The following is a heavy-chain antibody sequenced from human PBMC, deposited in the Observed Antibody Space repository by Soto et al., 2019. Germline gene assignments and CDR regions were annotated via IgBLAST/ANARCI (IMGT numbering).Heavy chain of an antibody. V-gene: IGHV1-8*01. CDR1: GYTFTSYE. CDR2: MNTNSGNT. CDR3: ARGREYSYDY. Sequence: QVQLVQSGAEVKKPGASVKVSCKASGYTFTSYEIIWVRQATGQGLEWMGWMNTNSGNTGYAQKFQGRVTMTRHTSISTAYMELSSRRSEDTAVYYCARGREYSYDYWGQGTLVTVSS. J-gene: IGHJ4*02. D-gene: IGHD5-18*01.